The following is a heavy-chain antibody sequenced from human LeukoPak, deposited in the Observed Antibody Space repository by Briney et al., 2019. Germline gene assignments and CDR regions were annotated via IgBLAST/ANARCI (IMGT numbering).Heavy chain of an antibody. D-gene: IGHD6-13*01. CDR3: ARAHSAAGTGYYYGMDV. V-gene: IGHV3-11*01. J-gene: IGHJ6*02. CDR1: GFTFSDYY. Sequence: PGGSLRVSCAASGFTFSDYYMSWIRQAPGKGLEWVSYISSSGSTIYYADSVKGRFTISRDNAKNSLYLQMNSLRAEDTAVYYCARAHSAAGTGYYYGMDVWGQGTTVTVSS. CDR2: ISSSGSTI.